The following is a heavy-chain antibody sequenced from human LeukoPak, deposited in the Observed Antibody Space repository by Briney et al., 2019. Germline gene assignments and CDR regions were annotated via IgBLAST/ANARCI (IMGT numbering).Heavy chain of an antibody. J-gene: IGHJ4*02. CDR1: GFTFSSYW. D-gene: IGHD5-12*01. CDR2: IKSDGSNT. Sequence: GGSLRLSCAASGFTFSSYWMHWVRQAPGKGLVWVSHIKSDGSNTSYADTVKGRFTISRDNAKNTLYLQMNSLRAEDTAVYYCARDRGYTQDYWGQGTLVTVSS. V-gene: IGHV3-74*01. CDR3: ARDRGYTQDY.